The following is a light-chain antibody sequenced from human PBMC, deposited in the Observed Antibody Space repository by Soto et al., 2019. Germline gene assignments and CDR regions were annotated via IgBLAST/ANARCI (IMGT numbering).Light chain of an antibody. CDR2: DAS. V-gene: IGKV1-5*01. CDR3: QEYKDGAWT. J-gene: IGKJ1*01. CDR1: QRIDRY. Sequence: DIQLTQSPSTLSASVGDRVTVTCRASQRIDRYLAWYQQKPGKAPKLLVYDASTLEGGVPSSFSGSGSATEFILTISSPQTDDFAPSYCQEYKDGAWTFGQGTRVEIK.